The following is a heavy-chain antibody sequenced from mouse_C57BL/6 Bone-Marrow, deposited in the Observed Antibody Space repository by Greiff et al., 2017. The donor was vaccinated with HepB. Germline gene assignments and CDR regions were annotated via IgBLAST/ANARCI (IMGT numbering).Heavy chain of an antibody. V-gene: IGHV5-16*01. CDR3: ARVGDYDGGYFDY. CDR1: GFTFSDYY. Sequence: EVKLMESEGGLVQPGSSMKLSCTASGFTFSDYYMAWVRQVPEKGLEWVANINYDGSSTYYLDSLKSRFIISRDNAKNILYLQMSSLKSEDTATYYWARVGDYDGGYFDYWGQGTTLTVSS. CDR2: INYDGSST. J-gene: IGHJ2*01. D-gene: IGHD2-4*01.